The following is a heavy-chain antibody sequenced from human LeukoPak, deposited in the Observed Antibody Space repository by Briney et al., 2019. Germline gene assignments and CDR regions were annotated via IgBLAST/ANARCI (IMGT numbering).Heavy chain of an antibody. J-gene: IGHJ3*02. D-gene: IGHD1-26*01. CDR1: GGTFSSYA. CDR3: ARAIVGATSQYAFDI. V-gene: IGHV1-69*04. CDR2: IIPILGIA. Sequence: SVKVSCKASGGTFSSYAISWVRQAPGQGLEWMGRIIPILGIANYAQKFQGRVTITADKSTSTAYMELSSLRSEDTAVYYCARAIVGATSQYAFDIWGQGTMVTVSS.